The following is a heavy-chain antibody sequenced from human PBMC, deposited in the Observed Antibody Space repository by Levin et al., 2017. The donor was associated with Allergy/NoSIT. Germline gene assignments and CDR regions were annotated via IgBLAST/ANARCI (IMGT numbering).Heavy chain of an antibody. J-gene: IGHJ5*02. CDR1: GGSISSSSYY. D-gene: IGHD3-3*01. CDR3: ARQSGITIFGVVISWFDP. CDR2: IYYSGST. V-gene: IGHV4-39*01. Sequence: SETLSLTCTVSGGSISSSSYYWGWIRQPPGKGLEWIGSIYYSGSTYYNPSLKSRVTISVDTSKNQFSLKLSSVTAADTAVYYCARQSGITIFGVVISWFDPWGQGTLVTVSS.